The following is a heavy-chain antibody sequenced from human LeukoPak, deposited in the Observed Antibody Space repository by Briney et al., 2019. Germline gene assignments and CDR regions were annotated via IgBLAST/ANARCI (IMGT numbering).Heavy chain of an antibody. CDR1: GGSISSGDYY. V-gene: IGHV4-30-4*01. CDR2: IYYSGST. Sequence: SETLSLTCTVYGGSISSGDYYWSWIRQPPGKGLEWIVYIYYSGSTYYNPSLKSRVTISVDTSKNQFSLKLSSVTAADTAVYYCARDQKERYYYDSSGYYQENWFDPWGQGTLVTVSS. J-gene: IGHJ5*02. CDR3: ARDQKERYYYDSSGYYQENWFDP. D-gene: IGHD3-22*01.